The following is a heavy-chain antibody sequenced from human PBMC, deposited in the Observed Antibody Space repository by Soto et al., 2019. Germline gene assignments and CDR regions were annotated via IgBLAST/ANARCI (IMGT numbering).Heavy chain of an antibody. CDR1: GYTFTSYD. J-gene: IGHJ6*03. D-gene: IGHD4-4*01. Sequence: GASVKVSCKASGYTFTSYDINWVRQATGQGLEWMGWMSPNSGNTGYAQNLQGRVTLTTDTSINTAFMDLRGLRSDDTAVYYCARGTTVTTTPTYYYMDVWGKGTTVTVSS. V-gene: IGHV1-8*01. CDR2: MSPNSGNT. CDR3: ARGTTVTTTPTYYYMDV.